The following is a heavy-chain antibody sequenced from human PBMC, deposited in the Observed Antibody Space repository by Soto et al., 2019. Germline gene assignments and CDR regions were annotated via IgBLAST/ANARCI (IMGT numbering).Heavy chain of an antibody. CDR1: GDSISRSYW. CDR3: TSKFGQLLDDAFDI. CDR2: IYHSGST. Sequence: QVQLQESGPGLVKPSGTLSLTCAVSGDSISRSYWWSWVRQLPGKGLEWIGEIYHSGSTIYNPSLQSRVTLSVDKSKNEFSLKMSSVTDADTAVYYCTSKFGQLLDDAFDIWGQGTMVTVSS. J-gene: IGHJ3*02. V-gene: IGHV4-4*02. D-gene: IGHD3-10*01.